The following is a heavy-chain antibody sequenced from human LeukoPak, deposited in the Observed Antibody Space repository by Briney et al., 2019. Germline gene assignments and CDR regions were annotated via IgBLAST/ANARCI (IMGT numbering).Heavy chain of an antibody. CDR3: ARRGSGWYEGAFDI. J-gene: IGHJ3*02. Sequence: SETLSLTCTVSGGSISSYYWSWIRQPPGKGLEWIGYIYYSGSTNYNPSLKSRVTISVDTSKNQFSLKLSSVAAADTAVYYCARRGSGWYEGAFDIWGQGTMVTVSS. CDR1: GGSISSYY. V-gene: IGHV4-59*08. D-gene: IGHD6-19*01. CDR2: IYYSGST.